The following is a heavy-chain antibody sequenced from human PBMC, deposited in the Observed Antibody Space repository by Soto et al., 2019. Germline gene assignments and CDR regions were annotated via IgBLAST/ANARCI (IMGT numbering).Heavy chain of an antibody. D-gene: IGHD4-17*01. CDR2: INPTGGST. CDR1: GYTFINYY. Sequence: QVQLVQSGAEVEKPGASVKVTCKASGYTFINYYMHWVRQAPGQGLEWMGIINPTGGSTTYAQKFQGRVTVTRDTATSTVYMELSSLGSDDTAVYYCARADAYGDYDYWGQGTLVTVSS. CDR3: ARADAYGDYDY. V-gene: IGHV1-46*01. J-gene: IGHJ4*02.